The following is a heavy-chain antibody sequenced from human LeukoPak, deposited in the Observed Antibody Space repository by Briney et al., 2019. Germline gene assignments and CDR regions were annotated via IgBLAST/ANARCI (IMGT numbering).Heavy chain of an antibody. CDR1: GFTFDDYA. J-gene: IGHJ3*02. CDR2: ISWNSGSI. CDR3: ARDDGGDFNDAFDI. V-gene: IGHV3-9*01. Sequence: GGSLRLSCAASGFTFDDYAMHWVRQAPGKGLEWVSGISWNSGSIGYADSVKGRFTISRDNAQKSLYLQMNSLRAEDTAVYYCARDDGGDFNDAFDIWGQGTMVAVSS. D-gene: IGHD2-21*02.